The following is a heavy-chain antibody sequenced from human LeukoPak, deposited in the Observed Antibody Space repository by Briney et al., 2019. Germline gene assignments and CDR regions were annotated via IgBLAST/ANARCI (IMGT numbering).Heavy chain of an antibody. Sequence: PGGSLRLSCAASGSTFSSYEMSWVGQAPGKGREWVSYISSSGGIIYYADSVKGRFTISRDNAKNSLYLQMNSLRAEDTAVYYCARESDYGDFFFDYWGQGTLVTVSS. CDR2: ISSSGGII. CDR1: GSTFSSYE. CDR3: ARESDYGDFFFDY. D-gene: IGHD4-17*01. J-gene: IGHJ4*02. V-gene: IGHV3-48*03.